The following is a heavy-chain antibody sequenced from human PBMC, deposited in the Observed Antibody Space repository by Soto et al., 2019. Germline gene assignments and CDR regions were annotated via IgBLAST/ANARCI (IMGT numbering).Heavy chain of an antibody. J-gene: IGHJ6*03. Sequence: SGTPSPTRPVSGESLSIWKWGGGRAPPGKELEWIGYISDTGSTTYSPSLQSRATISVDTSQNQFSLRLTSVTAADTAVYYCARRRNSFFYHLDVWGTGTTVTVSS. V-gene: IGHV4-59*08. CDR1: GESLSIWK. CDR2: ISDTGST. CDR3: ARRRNSFFYHLDV.